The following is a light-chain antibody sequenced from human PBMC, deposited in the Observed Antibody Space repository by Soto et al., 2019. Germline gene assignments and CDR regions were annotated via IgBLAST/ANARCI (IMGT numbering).Light chain of an antibody. J-gene: IGLJ1*01. CDR2: QVA. Sequence: QSVLTQPASVSGSPGQSITVSCTGTSSDVGGYYYVSWYQVHPGKAPKLMIFQVANRPSGVSNRFSGSKSGNTASLTISGLRAEDEADYYCCSYSSSSTFYVFGTGTKVTVL. V-gene: IGLV2-14*01. CDR3: CSYSSSSTFYV. CDR1: SSDVGGYYY.